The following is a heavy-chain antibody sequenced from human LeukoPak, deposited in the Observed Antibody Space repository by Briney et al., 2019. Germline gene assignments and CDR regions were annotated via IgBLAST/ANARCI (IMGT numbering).Heavy chain of an antibody. Sequence: GGSLRLSCAASGFTFSSYAMSWVRQAPGKGLLWVSRINSDGSSITFADSVKGRFTISRDNARNTVDLQMNSLRVEDTGVFYCARAEGYSSGWYEPLDYWGQGTLVTVSS. CDR2: INSDGSSI. CDR3: ARAEGYSSGWYEPLDY. D-gene: IGHD6-19*01. V-gene: IGHV3-74*01. J-gene: IGHJ4*02. CDR1: GFTFSSYA.